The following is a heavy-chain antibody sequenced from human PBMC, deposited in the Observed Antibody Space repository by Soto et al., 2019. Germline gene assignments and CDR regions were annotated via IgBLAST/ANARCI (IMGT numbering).Heavy chain of an antibody. CDR2: IYYSGST. V-gene: IGHV4-59*01. J-gene: IGHJ6*03. CDR3: ARAPERTPPVAGSPYYYYYMDV. Sequence: SETLSLTCTVSGGSISSYYWSWIRQPPGKGLEWIGYIYYSGSTNYNPSLKSRVTISVDTSKNQFSLKLSSVTAADTAVYYCARAPERTPPVAGSPYYYYYMDVWGKGTTVTVSS. CDR1: GGSISSYY. D-gene: IGHD6-19*01.